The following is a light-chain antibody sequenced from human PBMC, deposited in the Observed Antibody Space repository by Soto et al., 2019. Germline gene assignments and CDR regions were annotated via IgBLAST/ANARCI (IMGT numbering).Light chain of an antibody. CDR3: QQYGSSPMWT. J-gene: IGKJ1*01. CDR2: GAS. Sequence: EFVLAQSPGTLSLSPGERATLSCRAIQSVSSSYLAWYQQKPGQAPRLLISGASNRATGIPDRFSGSGSGTDFTLTISRLEPEDFAVYYCQQYGSSPMWTFGQGTKVDIK. V-gene: IGKV3-20*01. CDR1: QSVSSSY.